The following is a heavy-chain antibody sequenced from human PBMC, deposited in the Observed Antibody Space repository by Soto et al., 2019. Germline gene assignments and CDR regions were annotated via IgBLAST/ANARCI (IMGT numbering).Heavy chain of an antibody. Sequence: GASVKVSCKTSGFTLSSSAVHWVRQARGHRLQWIGWIDVGSGNANYAQMDQERVTISRDMSTSTAYMELTSLRPEDTAVYYCARHDCISTSCYYYYYYGMDVWGQGTTVTVSS. CDR3: ARHDCISTSCYYYYYYGMDV. CDR1: GFTLSSSA. J-gene: IGHJ6*02. V-gene: IGHV1-58*01. CDR2: IDVGSGNA. D-gene: IGHD2-2*01.